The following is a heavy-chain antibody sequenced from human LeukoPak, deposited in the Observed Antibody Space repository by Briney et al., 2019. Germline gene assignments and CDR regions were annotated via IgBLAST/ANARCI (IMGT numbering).Heavy chain of an antibody. CDR1: GYTFTSYG. CDR2: ISAYNGNT. D-gene: IGHD3-22*01. Sequence: ASVKVSCKASGYTFTSYGISWVRQAPGQGLEWMGWISAYNGNTNYAQKFQGRVTMTEDTSTDTAYMELSSLRSEDTAVYYCATGGIREKYYYDSSGFGYWGQGTLVTVSS. V-gene: IGHV1-18*01. J-gene: IGHJ4*02. CDR3: ATGGIREKYYYDSSGFGY.